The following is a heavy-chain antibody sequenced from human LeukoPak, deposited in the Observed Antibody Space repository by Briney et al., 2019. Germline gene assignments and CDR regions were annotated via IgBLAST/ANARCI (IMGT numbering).Heavy chain of an antibody. Sequence: GGSLKLSCAASGFTFSSYAMNWVRQAPGKGLEWVSYISSSGSTIYYADSVKGRFTISRDNAKNSLYLQMNSLRAEDTAVYYCARMHCSGGSCYAIDYWGQGTLVTVSS. CDR3: ARMHCSGGSCYAIDY. J-gene: IGHJ4*02. D-gene: IGHD2-15*01. V-gene: IGHV3-48*03. CDR1: GFTFSSYA. CDR2: ISSSGSTI.